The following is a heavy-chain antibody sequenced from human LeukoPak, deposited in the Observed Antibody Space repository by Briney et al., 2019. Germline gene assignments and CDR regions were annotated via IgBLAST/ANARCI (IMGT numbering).Heavy chain of an antibody. CDR2: ISYDGSNK. Sequence: SCKASGYTFTSYYMHWVRQAPGKGLEWVAVISYDGSNKYYADSVKGRFTISRDNSKNTLYLQMNSLRAEDTAVYYCARDPASPLGRGPAEFDYWGQGTLVTVSS. J-gene: IGHJ4*02. CDR3: ARDPASPLGRGPAEFDY. CDR1: GYTFTSYY. V-gene: IGHV3-30-3*01. D-gene: IGHD7-27*01.